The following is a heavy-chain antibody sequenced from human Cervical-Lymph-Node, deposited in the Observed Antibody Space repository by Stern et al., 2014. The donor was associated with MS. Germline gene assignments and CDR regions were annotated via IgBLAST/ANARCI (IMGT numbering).Heavy chain of an antibody. Sequence: QLVQSGAEVKKPGASMKVSCKASGYTITTNAITWVRQAPGQGLEWMGWLNPYNGNRKYGQKFQGRVTMTTDTSTSTAHMELRSLRSDDTAVYYCARGRYAYFDYWGQGTLVTVSS. CDR3: ARGRYAYFDY. V-gene: IGHV1-18*01. CDR1: GYTITTNA. J-gene: IGHJ4*02. CDR2: LNPYNGNR. D-gene: IGHD3-16*01.